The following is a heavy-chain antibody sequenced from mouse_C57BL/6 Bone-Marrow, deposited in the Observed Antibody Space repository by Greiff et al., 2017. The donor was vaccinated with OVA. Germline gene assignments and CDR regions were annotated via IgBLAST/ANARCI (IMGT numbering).Heavy chain of an antibody. V-gene: IGHV1-81*01. Sequence: QVQLQQSGAELARPGASVKLSCKASGYTFTSYGISWVKQRTGQGLEWIGEIYPRSGNTYYNEKFKGKATLTADKSSSTAYMELRSLTSEDSAVYFCARWEITTVAFDYWGQGTTLTVSS. CDR3: ARWEITTVAFDY. D-gene: IGHD1-1*01. CDR2: IYPRSGNT. J-gene: IGHJ2*01. CDR1: GYTFTSYG.